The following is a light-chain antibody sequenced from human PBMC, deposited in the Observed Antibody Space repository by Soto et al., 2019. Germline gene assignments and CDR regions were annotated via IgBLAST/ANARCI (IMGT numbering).Light chain of an antibody. CDR2: KAS. V-gene: IGKV1-5*03. J-gene: IGKJ1*01. Sequence: DIQMTQSPSTLSASVGDRVAITCRASQNIGDLLAWYQLKPGEAPKLLIYKASYLETGVPSRFSGSGSGTEFTFTISGLQPGDLATYYCQHYSAFSVTFGQGTKVDIK. CDR1: QNIGDL. CDR3: QHYSAFSVT.